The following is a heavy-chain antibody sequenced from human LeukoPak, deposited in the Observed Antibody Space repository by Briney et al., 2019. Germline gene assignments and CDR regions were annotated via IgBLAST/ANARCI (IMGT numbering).Heavy chain of an antibody. CDR1: GVSINSYY. J-gene: IGHJ5*02. Sequence: PSETLSLTCTVSGVSINSYYWSWIRQPPGKGLEWIGDIYYSGRTNYNPSLKSRVTVSVDTSKNQFSLKLSSVTAADTAVYHCARRDGYCSSSSCYFARFDPWGQGTLVTVSS. V-gene: IGHV4-59*08. D-gene: IGHD2-2*01. CDR3: ARRDGYCSSSSCYFARFDP. CDR2: IYYSGRT.